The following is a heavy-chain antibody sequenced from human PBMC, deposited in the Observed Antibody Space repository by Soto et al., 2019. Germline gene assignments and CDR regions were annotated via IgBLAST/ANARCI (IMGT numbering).Heavy chain of an antibody. J-gene: IGHJ4*02. CDR3: ARDVPTVTTGGPDY. CDR2: ISAYNGNT. CDR1: GYTFTSYG. D-gene: IGHD4-17*01. Sequence: QVQLVQSGVEVEKPGASVKVSCKASGYTFTSYGVSWVRQAPGQGLEWMGWISAYNGNTNYAQKFQGRVTMTTDTATSTAYMELRSLRSDDTAVYYCARDVPTVTTGGPDYWGQGILVTVSS. V-gene: IGHV1-18*01.